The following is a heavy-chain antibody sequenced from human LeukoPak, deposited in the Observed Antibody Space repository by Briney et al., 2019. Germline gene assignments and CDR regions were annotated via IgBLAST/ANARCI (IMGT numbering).Heavy chain of an antibody. CDR2: IYAGGST. V-gene: IGHV3-66*01. J-gene: IGHJ4*02. CDR3: ASIAAAGTSDY. CDR1: GFTFSSNY. D-gene: IGHD6-13*01. Sequence: GGSLRLSCAASGFTFSSNYMSWVRQAPGKGLEWVSVIYAGGSTYYADSLKGRFTISRDNSKNTLYLQMNSLRVEDTAVYYCASIAAAGTSDYWGQGTLVTVSS.